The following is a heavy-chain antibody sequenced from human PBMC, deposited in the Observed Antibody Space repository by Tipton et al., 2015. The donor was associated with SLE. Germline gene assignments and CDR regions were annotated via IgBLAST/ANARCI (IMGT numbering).Heavy chain of an antibody. CDR1: GVHG. CDR3: ARDLPGSLYPYGMEA. D-gene: IGHD3-10*01. Sequence: QVQLVQSGAEVKKPGSSVKVSCEASGVHGISWIRQAPGQGLEWMGGIVLTQGSPYYAQKFQGRVTISADTSAKIAYMEVTSLISEDTAVYYCARDLPGSLYPYGMEAWGQGTTVTVSS. J-gene: IGHJ6*01. V-gene: IGHV1-69*06. CDR2: IVLTQGSP.